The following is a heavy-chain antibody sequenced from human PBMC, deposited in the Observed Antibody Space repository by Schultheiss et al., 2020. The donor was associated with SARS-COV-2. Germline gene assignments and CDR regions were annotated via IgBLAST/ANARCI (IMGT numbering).Heavy chain of an antibody. D-gene: IGHD3-10*01. CDR1: GDSITSNHW. CDR3: ARQRGSGAFYVYYMDV. V-gene: IGHV4-39*01. Sequence: SQTLSLTCAVSGDSITSNHWWTWVRQPPGKGLEWIGSIYYSGTTYYNPSLNRRVTIVVDMSKNQFSLNLSSVTAADTAVYYCARQRGSGAFYVYYMDVWGKGATVTVSS. J-gene: IGHJ6*03. CDR2: IYYSGTT.